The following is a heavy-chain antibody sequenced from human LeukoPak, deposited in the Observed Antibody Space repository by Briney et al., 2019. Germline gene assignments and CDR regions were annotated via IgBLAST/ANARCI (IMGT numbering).Heavy chain of an antibody. CDR3: ARVDTAMDKGTGY. J-gene: IGHJ4*02. D-gene: IGHD5-18*01. Sequence: PGGSLRLTCAASGFTVSSNYMSWVRQAPGKGLEWVSVIYSGGSTYYADSVKGRFTISRDNAKNSLYLQMNSLRAEDTAVYYCARVDTAMDKGTGYWGQGTLVTVSS. CDR1: GFTVSSNY. CDR2: IYSGGST. V-gene: IGHV3-66*01.